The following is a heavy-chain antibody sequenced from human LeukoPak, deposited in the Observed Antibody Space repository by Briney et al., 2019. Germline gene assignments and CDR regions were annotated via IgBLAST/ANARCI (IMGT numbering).Heavy chain of an antibody. D-gene: IGHD2-15*01. Sequence: GRSLRLSCAPSRFSFTSYGIHWVRQAPGRGLEWVAAIWYDGSIQYYADSVKGRFKIPRDNSKQTPYLQKGSIRAADTAVYYCAKAGYCSGCSCYGSDYWGQGTLVPVAS. CDR1: RFSFTSYG. CDR3: AKAGYCSGCSCYGSDY. CDR2: IWYDGSIQ. V-gene: IGHV3-33*06. J-gene: IGHJ4*02.